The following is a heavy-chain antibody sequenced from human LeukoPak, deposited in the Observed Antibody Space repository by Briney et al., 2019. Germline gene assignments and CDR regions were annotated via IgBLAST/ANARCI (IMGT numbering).Heavy chain of an antibody. CDR3: ARTYCSSTSCYTGPIPSDAFDI. V-gene: IGHV4-34*01. CDR2: IDHSGST. CDR1: GGSFSGYY. Sequence: KPSETLSLTCAVYGGSFSGYYWSWIRQPPGKGLEWIGEIDHSGSTNYNPSLKSRVTISVDTSKNQFSLKLSSVTAADTAVYYCARTYCSSTSCYTGPIPSDAFDIWGQGTMVTVSS. J-gene: IGHJ3*02. D-gene: IGHD2-2*02.